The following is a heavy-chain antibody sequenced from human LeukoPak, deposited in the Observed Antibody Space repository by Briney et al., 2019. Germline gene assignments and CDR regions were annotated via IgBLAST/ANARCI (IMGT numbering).Heavy chain of an antibody. D-gene: IGHD3-10*01. CDR2: VYSSGST. V-gene: IGHV4-61*02. Sequence: SEALSLTCTVSGGSISSGSHYWTWIRQPAGKGLEYIGRVYSSGSTDSNPSLRSRLTMSVDTSKNQLSLKLTSVTAADTAVYYCARLGRFGALLPYYYYMDVWGKGTTVTVSS. CDR1: GGSISSGSHY. CDR3: ARLGRFGALLPYYYYMDV. J-gene: IGHJ6*03.